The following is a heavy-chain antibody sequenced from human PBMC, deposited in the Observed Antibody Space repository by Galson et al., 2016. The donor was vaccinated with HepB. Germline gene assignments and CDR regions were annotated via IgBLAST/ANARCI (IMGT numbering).Heavy chain of an antibody. CDR1: GGSVSSGDYY. CDR3: ARLGAALDY. Sequence: SETLSLTCTVSGGSVSSGDYYWNWIRQPPGKGPEWIAYIYYSGNTNYNPSLKDRLSISADTANNQFSLKLNSVTAADTASYFCARLGAALDYWGQGILVTVSS. CDR2: IYYSGNT. J-gene: IGHJ4*02. V-gene: IGHV4-61*08. D-gene: IGHD1-26*01.